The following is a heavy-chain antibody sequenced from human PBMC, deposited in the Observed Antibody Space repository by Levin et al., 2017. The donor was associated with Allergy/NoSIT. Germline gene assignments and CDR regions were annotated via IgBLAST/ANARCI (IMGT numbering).Heavy chain of an antibody. D-gene: IGHD2-21*02. V-gene: IGHV3-49*04. CDR2: IRSKSYGGTT. CDR1: GFIFGDYD. Sequence: SCTTSGFIFGDYDMSWVRQAPGKGLEWVGFIRSKSYGGTTEYAASVKGRFTISRDDSKSTAFLQMNSLKTEDTAVYYCTRDHPDCGGDCYSGFDYCGQGTLVTVSS. CDR3: TRDHPDCGGDCYSGFDY. J-gene: IGHJ4*02.